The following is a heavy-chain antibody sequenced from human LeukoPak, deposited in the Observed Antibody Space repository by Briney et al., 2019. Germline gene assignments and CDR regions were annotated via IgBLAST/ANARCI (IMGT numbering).Heavy chain of an antibody. CDR2: INPNSGGT. D-gene: IGHD6-6*01. Sequence: ASVKVSCKASGYTFTGYYMHWVRQAPGQGLEWMGWINPNSGGTNYAQKFQGRVTMTRDTSISTAYMELSRLRSDDTAVYYCARGGRIAARRMPYYGMDVWGQGTTVTVSS. CDR3: ARGGRIAARRMPYYGMDV. J-gene: IGHJ6*02. CDR1: GYTFTGYY. V-gene: IGHV1-2*02.